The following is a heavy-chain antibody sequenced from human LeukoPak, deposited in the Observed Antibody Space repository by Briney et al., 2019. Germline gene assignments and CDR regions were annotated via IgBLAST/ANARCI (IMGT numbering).Heavy chain of an antibody. V-gene: IGHV3-30-3*01. CDR3: AREGGSQPYYYYYSMDV. CDR2: ISYDGSNK. Sequence: PGGSLRLSCAASGFTFSSYAMHWVRQAPGKGLEWVAVISYDGSNKYYADSVKGRFTISRDNSKNTLYLQMNSLRAEDTAVYYCAREGGSQPYYYYYSMDVWGQGTTVTVSS. J-gene: IGHJ6*02. CDR1: GFTFSSYA. D-gene: IGHD2-2*01.